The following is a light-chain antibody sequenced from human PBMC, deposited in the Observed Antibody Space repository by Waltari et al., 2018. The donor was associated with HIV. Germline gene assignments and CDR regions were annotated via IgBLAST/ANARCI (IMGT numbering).Light chain of an antibody. J-gene: IGKJ4*01. V-gene: IGKV1-33*01. CDR3: QQYENPPLT. CDR1: QDINHY. CDR2: DAS. Sequence: DIQMTQSPSSLYASVGDRVTITCQASQDINHYLNWYQQKPGKVPKLLIYDASTLEIGVPSRFSGRGSGTDYSFTISSLQSEDIATYYCQQYENPPLTFGGGTKVEIK.